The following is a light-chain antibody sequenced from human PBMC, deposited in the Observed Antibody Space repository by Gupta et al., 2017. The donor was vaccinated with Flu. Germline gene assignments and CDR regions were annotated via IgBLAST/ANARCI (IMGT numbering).Light chain of an antibody. Sequence: QSVLTQPPSASGTPGQRVTISCSGSSSNIGSNYVYWYQQLPGTAPKLLIYRNNQRPSGVPDRFSGSKSGTSASLAISGLRPEDEADYYCAAWDDSLSGRGVFGGGTKLTVL. CDR2: RNN. J-gene: IGLJ3*02. CDR1: SSNIGSNY. CDR3: AAWDDSLSGRGV. V-gene: IGLV1-47*01.